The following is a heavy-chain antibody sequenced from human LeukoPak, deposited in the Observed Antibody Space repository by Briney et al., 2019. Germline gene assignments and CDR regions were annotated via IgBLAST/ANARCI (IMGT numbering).Heavy chain of an antibody. CDR2: IDPKSGGT. CDR1: GYTFTSYY. Sequence: RASVKVSCKASGYTFTSYYMHWVRQAPGQGLEWMGWIDPKSGGTNYAQKFQGRVTMTRDTSISTGYMEVSRLRSDDTAVYYCARRQTGSGSYRSLKYWGQGTLVTVAS. D-gene: IGHD3-10*01. J-gene: IGHJ4*02. CDR3: ARRQTGSGSYRSLKY. V-gene: IGHV1-2*02.